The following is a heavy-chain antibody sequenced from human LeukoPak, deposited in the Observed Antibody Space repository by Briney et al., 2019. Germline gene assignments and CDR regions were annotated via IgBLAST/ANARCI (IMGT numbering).Heavy chain of an antibody. CDR1: GGSISSYY. D-gene: IGHD5-18*01. CDR2: IYYSGST. Sequence: PSETLSLTCTVSGGSISSYYWSWIRQPPGKGLEWIGYIYYSGSTNYNPSLKSRVTISVDTSKNQFSLKLSSVTAADTAVYYCARVGQDTAMVGYYYYYYMDVWGKGTTVTISS. CDR3: ARVGQDTAMVGYYYYYYMDV. J-gene: IGHJ6*03. V-gene: IGHV4-59*01.